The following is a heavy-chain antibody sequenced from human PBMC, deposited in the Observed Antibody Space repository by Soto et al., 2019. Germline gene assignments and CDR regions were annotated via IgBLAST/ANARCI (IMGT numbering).Heavy chain of an antibody. D-gene: IGHD4-17*01. V-gene: IGHV3-30*18. J-gene: IGHJ4*02. CDR2: ISSDGSEK. CDR3: ANAWTTLTTAFDF. Sequence: PGGSLRLSCVASGFTFSNYAMHWVRQAPGKGLGWVAVISSDGSEKYYLDSVRDRFTISRDNSKNTLYLQMNNLRPEDTAMYYCANAWTTLTTAFDFWGQGALVTVYS. CDR1: GFTFSNYA.